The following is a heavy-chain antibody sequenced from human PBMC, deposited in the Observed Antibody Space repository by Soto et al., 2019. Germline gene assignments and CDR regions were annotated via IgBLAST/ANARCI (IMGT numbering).Heavy chain of an antibody. J-gene: IGHJ4*02. CDR2: ISGSGGST. CDR3: AKESDVYDYIWGSYWSQYYFDY. CDR1: GFTFSSYA. D-gene: IGHD3-16*01. V-gene: IGHV3-23*01. Sequence: GGSLRLSCAASGFTFSSYAMSWVRQAPGKGLEWVSAISGSGGSTYYADSVKGRFTISRDNSKNTLYLQMNSLRAEDTAVYYCAKESDVYDYIWGSYWSQYYFDYWGQGTLVTVSS.